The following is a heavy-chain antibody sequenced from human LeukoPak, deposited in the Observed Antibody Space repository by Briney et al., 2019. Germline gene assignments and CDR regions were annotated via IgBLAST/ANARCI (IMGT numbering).Heavy chain of an antibody. D-gene: IGHD2-8*01. CDR3: ARMGIVLMVYATNWFDP. CDR1: GFTFSSYW. CDR2: IKQDGSEK. V-gene: IGHV3-7*03. J-gene: IGHJ5*02. Sequence: QTGGSLRLSCAASGFTFSSYWMSWVRKAPGKGLEWVANIKQDGSEKYYVDSVKGRFTISRDNAKNSLYLQVNSLRAEDTAVYYCARMGIVLMVYATNWFDPWGQGTLVTVSS.